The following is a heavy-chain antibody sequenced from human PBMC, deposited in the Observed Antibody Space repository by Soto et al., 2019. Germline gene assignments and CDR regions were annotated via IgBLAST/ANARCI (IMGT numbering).Heavy chain of an antibody. Sequence: EVQLVESGGGLVQPGGSLRLSCAASGFTVRSNYMSWVRQAPGKGLEWVSVIYSGGNTYYADSVKGRFTFSRDNSKNMLYLQMSSLRAEDTGVYYCARDPGSSGWLAFDIWGQGTMVTVPS. D-gene: IGHD6-19*01. J-gene: IGHJ3*02. CDR3: ARDPGSSGWLAFDI. CDR1: GFTVRSNY. V-gene: IGHV3-66*01. CDR2: IYSGGNT.